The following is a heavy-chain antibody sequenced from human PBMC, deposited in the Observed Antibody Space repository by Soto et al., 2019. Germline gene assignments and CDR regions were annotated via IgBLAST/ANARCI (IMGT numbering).Heavy chain of an antibody. CDR2: IYYSGST. D-gene: IGHD6-19*01. CDR1: GGSISTYY. Sequence: PSETLSLTCTVSGGSISTYYWSWIRQPPGKGLEWIAYIYYSGSTNYNPSLKSRVAISVDTSKNQFSLKLSFVTAADTALYYCARGENTALAGLWDYWGQGTLVTVSS. CDR3: ARGENTALAGLWDY. J-gene: IGHJ4*02. V-gene: IGHV4-59*01.